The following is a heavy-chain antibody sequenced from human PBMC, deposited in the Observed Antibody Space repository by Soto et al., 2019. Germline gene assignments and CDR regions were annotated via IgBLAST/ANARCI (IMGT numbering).Heavy chain of an antibody. CDR1: GGSFSSYG. D-gene: IGHD1-26*01. J-gene: IGHJ4*02. CDR3: ARVEVGATYFDY. V-gene: IGHV1-69*01. CDR2: IIPIFNTG. Sequence: QVQLVQSGAEVKKPGSSVKVSCKASGGSFSSYGISWVRQAPGQGPEWVGGIIPIFNTGNHAQKFQGRVTITADESTSTAYMELSSLRSEDTAVYYCARVEVGATYFDYWGQGTLVTVSS.